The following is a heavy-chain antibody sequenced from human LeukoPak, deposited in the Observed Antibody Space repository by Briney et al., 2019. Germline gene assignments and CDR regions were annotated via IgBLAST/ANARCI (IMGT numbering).Heavy chain of an antibody. Sequence: GSLRLSCAASGFTFSTYAMTWVRQAPGKGLEWVSTISPSGDSTYYADSVKGRFTISRDNPKNTLFLQMNSLRAEDTAVYYCAKPAPRGDYDSSGYYYWGQGTLVTVSS. J-gene: IGHJ4*02. D-gene: IGHD3-22*01. CDR1: GFTFSTYA. CDR2: ISPSGDST. CDR3: AKPAPRGDYDSSGYYY. V-gene: IGHV3-23*01.